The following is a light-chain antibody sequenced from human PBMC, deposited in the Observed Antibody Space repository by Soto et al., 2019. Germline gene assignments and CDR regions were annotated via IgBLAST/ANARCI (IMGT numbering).Light chain of an antibody. V-gene: IGKV1-9*01. CDR3: QQFHTYPWT. CDR2: TAS. Sequence: DVQLTQSRSFLSASVGDRVTITCRGSQGITNYLAWYQQKPGKAPKPLIYTASTLQSGVPSRFSGSGAGAEFTLTITGLQPEDFATYFCQQFHTYPWTFGQGTKVDI. CDR1: QGITNY. J-gene: IGKJ1*01.